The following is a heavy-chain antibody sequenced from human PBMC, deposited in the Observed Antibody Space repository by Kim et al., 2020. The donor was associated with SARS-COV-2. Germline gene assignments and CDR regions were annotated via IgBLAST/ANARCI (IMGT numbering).Heavy chain of an antibody. Sequence: GGSLRLSCAASGFTFSSYGMHWVRQAPGKGLEWVAVIWYDGSNKYYADSVKGRFTISRDNSKNTLYLQMNSLRAEDTAVYYCARAPRRVVARYYFDYWGQGTLVTVSS. J-gene: IGHJ4*02. CDR2: IWYDGSNK. D-gene: IGHD3-22*01. CDR1: GFTFSSYG. V-gene: IGHV3-33*01. CDR3: ARAPRRVVARYYFDY.